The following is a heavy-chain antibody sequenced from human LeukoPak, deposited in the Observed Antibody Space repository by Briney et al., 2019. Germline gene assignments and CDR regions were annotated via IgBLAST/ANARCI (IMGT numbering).Heavy chain of an antibody. CDR3: ARVDYSNPSY. V-gene: IGHV4-59*01. J-gene: IGHJ4*02. CDR1: RGSISGYY. D-gene: IGHD4-11*01. CDR2: IYYSGST. Sequence: SETPSLTCTVSRGSISGYYWSWIRQPPGKGLEWIGYIYYSGSTNYNPSLKSRVTISIDTSKKQFSLKLSSVTAADTAVYYCARVDYSNPSYWGQGTLVTVSS.